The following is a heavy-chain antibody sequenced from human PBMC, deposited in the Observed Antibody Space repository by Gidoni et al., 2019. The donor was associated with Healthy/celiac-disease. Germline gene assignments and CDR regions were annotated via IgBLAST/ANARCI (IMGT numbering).Heavy chain of an antibody. CDR2: IYYSGST. CDR3: ARKGNGWPYYFGY. CDR1: VGSISSYD. Sequence: QVQLQESGPGLVKPSATLSLTCTVSVGSISSYDWSWIRPPPGKGLEWIGYIYYSGSTNYNPSLKSRVTISVDTSKNQFSLKLSSVTAADTAVYYCARKGNGWPYYFGYWGQGTLVTVSS. J-gene: IGHJ4*02. V-gene: IGHV4-59*01. D-gene: IGHD1-1*01.